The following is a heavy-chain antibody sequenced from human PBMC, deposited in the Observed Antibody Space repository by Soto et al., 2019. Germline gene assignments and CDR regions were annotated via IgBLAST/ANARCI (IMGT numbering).Heavy chain of an antibody. CDR1: GFAFNNYG. Sequence: GSLRLSCTVSGFAFNNYGINWVRQAPGKGLEWVSSISKSDYTYYSDSVKGRFTISRDNAKSSVSLQMNTLRVEDTAVYYCAREDSIIIPAVSDFWGQGTLVTVSS. V-gene: IGHV3-21*01. J-gene: IGHJ4*02. CDR2: ISKSDYT. CDR3: AREDSIIIPAVSDF. D-gene: IGHD2-2*01.